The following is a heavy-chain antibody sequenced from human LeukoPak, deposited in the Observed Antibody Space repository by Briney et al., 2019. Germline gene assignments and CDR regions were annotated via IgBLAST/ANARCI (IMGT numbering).Heavy chain of an antibody. D-gene: IGHD2-21*01. CDR3: ARGYSSDN. Sequence: PGGPVRLSCAASGFTVSSNYMSWVRQAPGKGLEWVSVIYSGGSTYYADSVKGRFTISRDNSKNTLNLQMNSLRAEDAAVYYCARGYSSDNWGQGTRVPLFS. CDR2: IYSGGST. CDR1: GFTVSSNY. V-gene: IGHV3-66*01. J-gene: IGHJ4*02.